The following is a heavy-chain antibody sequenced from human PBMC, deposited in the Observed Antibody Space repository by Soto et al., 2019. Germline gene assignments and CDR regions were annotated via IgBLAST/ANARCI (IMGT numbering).Heavy chain of an antibody. CDR3: ARDPDFIAAADNWFDP. CDR2: IIPIFGTA. CDR1: GGTFSSYA. D-gene: IGHD6-13*01. V-gene: IGHV1-69*01. Sequence: QVQLVQSGAEVKKPGSSVKVSCKASGGTFSSYAISWVRQAPGQGLEWMGGIIPIFGTANYAQKFQGRVTITADESTSTAYMELSSLRSGDTAVYYCARDPDFIAAADNWFDPWGQGTLVTVSS. J-gene: IGHJ5*02.